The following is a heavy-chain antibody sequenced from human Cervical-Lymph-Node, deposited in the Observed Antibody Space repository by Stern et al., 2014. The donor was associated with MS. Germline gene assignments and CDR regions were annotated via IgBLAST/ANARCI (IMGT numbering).Heavy chain of an antibody. D-gene: IGHD6-13*01. CDR2: IYNAGNT. J-gene: IGHJ4*02. CDR3: ARMAAAGPFDF. CDR1: RGSISSSF. Sequence: QLQLQESGPGLVKPSENLSLSCTVSRGSISSSFSSWLRQPPGKGLEWIGYIYNAGNTNYNPSLKSRVTISVDTSKNQFSLKLSSVTAADTAVYYCARMAAAGPFDFWGQGTLVTVSS. V-gene: IGHV4-59*01.